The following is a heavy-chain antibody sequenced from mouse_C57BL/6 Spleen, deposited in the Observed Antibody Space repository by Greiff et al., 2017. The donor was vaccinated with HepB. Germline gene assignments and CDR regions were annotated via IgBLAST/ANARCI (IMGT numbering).Heavy chain of an antibody. CDR3: ARGGPGEDGYYVQAWFAY. CDR2: IHPNSGST. V-gene: IGHV1-64*01. CDR1: GYTFTSYW. J-gene: IGHJ3*01. D-gene: IGHD2-3*01. Sequence: QVQLQQSGAELVKPGASVKLSCKASGYTFTSYWMHWVKQRPGQGLEWIGMIHPNSGSTNYNEKFKSKATLTVDKSSSTAYMQLSSLTSEDSAVYYGARGGPGEDGYYVQAWFAYWGQGTLVTVSA.